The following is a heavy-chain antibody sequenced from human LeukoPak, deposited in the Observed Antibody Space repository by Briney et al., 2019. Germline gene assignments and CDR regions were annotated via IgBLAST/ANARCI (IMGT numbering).Heavy chain of an antibody. J-gene: IGHJ4*02. CDR3: ARGRQWLVQYYFDY. V-gene: IGHV4-34*01. CDR1: GGSFSGYY. Sequence: SETLSLTCAVYGGSFSGYYWSWIRQPPRKGLEWIGEINHSGSTNYNPSLKSRVTISVDTSKNQFSLKLSSVTAADTAVYYCARGRQWLVQYYFDYWGQGTLVTVSS. CDR2: INHSGST. D-gene: IGHD6-19*01.